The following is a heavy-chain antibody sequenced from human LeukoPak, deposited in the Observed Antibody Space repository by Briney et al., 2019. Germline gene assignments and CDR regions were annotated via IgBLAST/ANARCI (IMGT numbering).Heavy chain of an antibody. J-gene: IGHJ4*02. V-gene: IGHV3-23*01. CDR2: ISGSGGST. CDR1: GFTFSSYA. D-gene: IGHD4-17*01. Sequence: PGGSLRLSCAASGFTFSSYAMSWVRQAPGKGLEWVSAISGSGGSTYYADSVKGRFTISRDNSKNTLYLQMNSLRVEDTAVHYCAKTPRATVTTNYWGQGTLVTVSS. CDR3: AKTPRATVTTNY.